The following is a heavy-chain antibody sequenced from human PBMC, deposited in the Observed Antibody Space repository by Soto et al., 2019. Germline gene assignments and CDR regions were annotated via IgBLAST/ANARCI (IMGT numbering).Heavy chain of an antibody. V-gene: IGHV3-30*03. CDR3: AREGDSSGYYPHY. Sequence: QVQLVESGGGVVQPGRSLRLSCVASGFTFSSYGMHWVRQAPGKGLEWVAAISYDGSNKYYADSVKGRFTISRDNSKNTLYLQMNSLRAEDTAVYYCAREGDSSGYYPHYWGQGTLVTVSS. CDR2: ISYDGSNK. J-gene: IGHJ4*02. CDR1: GFTFSSYG. D-gene: IGHD3-22*01.